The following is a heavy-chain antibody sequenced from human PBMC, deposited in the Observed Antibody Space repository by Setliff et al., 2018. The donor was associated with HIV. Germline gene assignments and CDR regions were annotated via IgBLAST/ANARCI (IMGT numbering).Heavy chain of an antibody. CDR3: ARIIGSAISGAQYYFDH. CDR1: GGSISVSSHY. Sequence: SETLSLTCTVSGGSISVSSHYWGWIRQPPGKGLEWIGRIYYRGSTSYTPSLKSRLTISVDTSKNQFSLKLDSVTAADTAVYYCARIIGSAISGAQYYFDHWGQGSLVTVSS. V-gene: IGHV4-39*07. D-gene: IGHD1-20*01. J-gene: IGHJ4*02. CDR2: IYYRGST.